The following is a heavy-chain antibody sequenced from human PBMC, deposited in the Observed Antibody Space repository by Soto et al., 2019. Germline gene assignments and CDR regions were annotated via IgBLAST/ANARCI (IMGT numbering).Heavy chain of an antibody. CDR2: IYYSGST. Sequence: SETLSLTCTVSGGSISSYYWSWIRQPPGKGLEWIGYIYYSGSTNYNPSLKSRVTISVDTSKNQFSLKLSSVTAADTAVYYCAREGTYKNYYYYGMDVWGQGTTVTVSS. J-gene: IGHJ6*02. D-gene: IGHD1-1*01. V-gene: IGHV4-59*01. CDR1: GGSISSYY. CDR3: AREGTYKNYYYYGMDV.